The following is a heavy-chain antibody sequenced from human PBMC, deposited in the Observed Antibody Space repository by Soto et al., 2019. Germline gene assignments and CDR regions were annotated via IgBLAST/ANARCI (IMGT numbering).Heavy chain of an antibody. CDR3: ASGRLVSRYNGLDV. Sequence: PSETLSLTCTVSGGSMNDYYWSWIRQPAGKGLEWIGRIFTSGNTNYNPSLRSRLTMSVDTSTNQVSLRLTSVTAADTAVYYCASGRLVSRYNGLDVWGQGTTVTVSS. CDR2: IFTSGNT. J-gene: IGHJ6*02. CDR1: GGSMNDYY. V-gene: IGHV4-4*07. D-gene: IGHD6-6*01.